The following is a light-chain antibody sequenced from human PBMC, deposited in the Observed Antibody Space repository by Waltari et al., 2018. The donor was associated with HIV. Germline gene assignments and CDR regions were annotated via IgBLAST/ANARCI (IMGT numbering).Light chain of an antibody. Sequence: QSVLTQPPSVSGAPGQRVTISCTGRSSNIGAGYDLNWYQQLPGTAPKLLIYGNSNRPSGVPDRFSGSKSGTSASLAITGLQAEDEADYYCQSYDSSLSWVFGGGTKLTVL. V-gene: IGLV1-40*01. J-gene: IGLJ3*02. CDR2: GNS. CDR1: SSNIGAGYD. CDR3: QSYDSSLSWV.